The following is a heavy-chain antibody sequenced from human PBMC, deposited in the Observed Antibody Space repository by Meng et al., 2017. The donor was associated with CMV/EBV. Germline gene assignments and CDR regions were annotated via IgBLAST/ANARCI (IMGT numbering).Heavy chain of an antibody. V-gene: IGHV4-59*01. Sequence: GSLRLSCTIPSGSINAYCWNWIRQPPGKGLEWIGSVHSNKSTKYNPALKSRVDISLDTSKNQFSLKLTSVTAADTAVYYCARMRGSRRAGRGGSMIDAILDKMVTEGYHFDYWGQGMPVTVSS. J-gene: IGHJ4*02. CDR1: SGSINAYC. D-gene: IGHD2-2*02. CDR3: ARMRGSRRAGRGGSMIDAILDKMVTEGYHFDY. CDR2: VHSNKST.